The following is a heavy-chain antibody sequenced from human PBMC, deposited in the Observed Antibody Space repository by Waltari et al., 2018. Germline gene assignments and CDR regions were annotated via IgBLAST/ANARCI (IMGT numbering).Heavy chain of an antibody. V-gene: IGHV4-61*02. J-gene: IGHJ4*02. Sequence: QVQLQESGPGLVKPSQTLSLTCTVSGGSISSGSYYWSWIRQPAGKGLEWIGRIYTSGSTNYNPSLKSRVTISVDTSKNQFSLKLSSVTAADTAVYYCAREAVAGIIFDYWGQGTLVTVSS. D-gene: IGHD6-19*01. CDR3: AREAVAGIIFDY. CDR1: GGSISSGSYY. CDR2: IYTSGST.